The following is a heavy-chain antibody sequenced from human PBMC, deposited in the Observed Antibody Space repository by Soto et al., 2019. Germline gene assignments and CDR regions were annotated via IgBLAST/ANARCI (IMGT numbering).Heavy chain of an antibody. Sequence: GGSLRLSCAASGFTFSSYGMHWVRQAPGKGLEWVAVIWYDGSNKYYADSVKGRFTISRDNSKNTLYLQMNSLRAEDTAVYYCARRPAWWLRTPGGMDVWGQGTTVTVSS. CDR1: GFTFSSYG. CDR2: IWYDGSNK. V-gene: IGHV3-33*01. CDR3: ARRPAWWLRTPGGMDV. D-gene: IGHD5-12*01. J-gene: IGHJ6*02.